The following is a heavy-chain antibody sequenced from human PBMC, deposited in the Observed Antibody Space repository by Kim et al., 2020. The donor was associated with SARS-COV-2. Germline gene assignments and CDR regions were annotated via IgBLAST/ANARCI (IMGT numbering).Heavy chain of an antibody. CDR2: INPSGGST. Sequence: ASVKVSCKASGYTFTSYYMHWVRQAPGQGLEWMGIINPSGGSTSYAQKFQGRVTMTRDTSTSTVYMELSSLRSEDTAVYYCASGGLVYYDSSGYSPPDYWGQGTLVTVSS. CDR1: GYTFTSYY. CDR3: ASGGLVYYDSSGYSPPDY. J-gene: IGHJ4*02. V-gene: IGHV1-46*01. D-gene: IGHD3-22*01.